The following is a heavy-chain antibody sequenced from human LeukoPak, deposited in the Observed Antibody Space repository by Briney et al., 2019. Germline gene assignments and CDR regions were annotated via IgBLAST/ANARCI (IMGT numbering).Heavy chain of an antibody. CDR3: AKGGATVIDY. V-gene: IGHV3-74*01. D-gene: IGHD4-17*01. CDR2: INSDGIST. Sequence: PGGSPRLSCAASGFTFSSYWMHWVRQAPGKGLAWVSRINSDGISTSYADSVKGRFTISRDNAKNTLYLQMNSLRADDTAVYYCAKGGATVIDYWGQGTLVTVSS. J-gene: IGHJ4*02. CDR1: GFTFSSYW.